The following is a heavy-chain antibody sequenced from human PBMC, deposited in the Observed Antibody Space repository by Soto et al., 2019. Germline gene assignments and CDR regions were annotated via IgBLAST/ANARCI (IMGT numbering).Heavy chain of an antibody. V-gene: IGHV4-39*01. CDR1: GGSISSSSYS. J-gene: IGHJ6*02. CDR2: I. Sequence: SETLSLTCTVSGGSISSSSYSWGWIRQPPGKGLKWIGSIKTSLKSRVTISVDTSKNQFSLKLSSVTAADTAVYYCARQSYYYGMDVWGQGTTVTVSS. CDR3: ARQSYYYGMDV.